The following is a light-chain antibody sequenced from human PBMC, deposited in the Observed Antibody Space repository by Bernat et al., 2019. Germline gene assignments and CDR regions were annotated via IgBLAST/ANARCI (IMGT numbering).Light chain of an antibody. CDR2: AAS. Sequence: DIQMTQSPSSLSASVGDRVTITCRARQSISSYLNWYQQKPGKAPKPLIYAASSLQSGVPLRFSGSGSGTDFTLTISSLQPEDFATYYCQQSYSTPRDTFGRGTKLAI. CDR3: QQSYSTPRDT. CDR1: QSISSY. V-gene: IGKV1-39*01. J-gene: IGKJ2*01.